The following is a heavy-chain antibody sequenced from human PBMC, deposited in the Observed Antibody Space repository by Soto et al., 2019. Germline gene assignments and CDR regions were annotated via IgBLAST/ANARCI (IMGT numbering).Heavy chain of an antibody. CDR2: VNPRTGGT. J-gene: IGHJ4*02. V-gene: IGHV1-2*02. D-gene: IGHD3-22*01. CDR1: GYTFTDNY. CDR3: ARANGYDSSLYHF. Sequence: GASVKVSCKASGYTFTDNYMHWVRQAPGQGLEWMGWVNPRTGGTHSAQKFQGRVTMTRDTSISTAYMELTRLRSDDTAVYFCARANGYDSSLYHFWGQGTLVTVSS.